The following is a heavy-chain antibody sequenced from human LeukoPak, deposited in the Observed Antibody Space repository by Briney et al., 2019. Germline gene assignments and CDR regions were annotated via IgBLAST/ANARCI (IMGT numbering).Heavy chain of an antibody. CDR1: GYTFTGYY. D-gene: IGHD3-9*01. V-gene: IGHV1-2*02. CDR2: INPNSGGT. CDR3: ARGYYDILTGYYIWFDL. J-gene: IGHJ5*02. Sequence: GASVKVSCKASGYTFTGYYMHWVRQATGQGLEWMGWINPNSGGTNYAQKFQGRVTMTSDTSIRTAYMDLSRLRSDDTGVYYCARGYYDILTGYYIWFDLWGQGTLVSVS.